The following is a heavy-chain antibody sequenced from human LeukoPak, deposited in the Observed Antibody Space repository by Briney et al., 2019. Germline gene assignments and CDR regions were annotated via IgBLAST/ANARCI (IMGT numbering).Heavy chain of an antibody. CDR2: IYYSGST. CDR1: GGSISSGGYY. D-gene: IGHD3-10*01. Sequence: SETLSLTCTVSGGSISSGGYYWSWIRQHPGKGLEWIGYIYYSGSTYYNPSLKSRVTISVDTSKNQFSLKLSSVTAADTAVYYCAREPRITMVRGVIIGYFDCWGQGTLVTVSS. J-gene: IGHJ4*02. CDR3: AREPRITMVRGVIIGYFDC. V-gene: IGHV4-31*03.